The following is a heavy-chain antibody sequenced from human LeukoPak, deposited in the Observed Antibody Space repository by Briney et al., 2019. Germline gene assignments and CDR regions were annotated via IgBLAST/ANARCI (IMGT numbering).Heavy chain of an antibody. J-gene: IGHJ4*02. CDR1: GFTFSTYA. Sequence: GGSLRLSCAASGFTFSTYAMSWVRQAPGKGLEWVSAISGSGGSGSTYYADFVKGRFTISRDNSKNTLYLQMSSLRAEDTAVYYCAKDIWGGNEGWGQGTLVTVSS. D-gene: IGHD3-16*01. CDR3: AKDIWGGNEG. V-gene: IGHV3-23*01. CDR2: ISGSGGSGST.